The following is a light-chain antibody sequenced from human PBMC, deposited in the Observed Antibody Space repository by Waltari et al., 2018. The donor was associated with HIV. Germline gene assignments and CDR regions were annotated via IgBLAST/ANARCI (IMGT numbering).Light chain of an antibody. V-gene: IGLV3-21*02. CDR3: QVWDSRSDHWV. Sequence: SYVLTQPPSVSVAPGQTATFTCGGADIGTKSVHWCRQKPGQAPVVVIVEDRDRPSGIPERISGSNSGNTATLTISRVEAGDEADYYCQVWDSRSDHWVFGGGTKLTVL. J-gene: IGLJ3*02. CDR1: DIGTKS. CDR2: EDR.